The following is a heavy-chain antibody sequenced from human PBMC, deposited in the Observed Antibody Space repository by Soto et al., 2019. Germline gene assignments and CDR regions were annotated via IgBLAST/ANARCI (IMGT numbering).Heavy chain of an antibody. CDR3: ARAKDYYCSGTYRGVHGVDP. V-gene: IGHV4-59*12. D-gene: IGHD3-10*01. Sequence: SETLSLTCTVSGGSISSYYWSWIRQPPGKGLEWIGYIYYSGSTNYNPSLKSRVTISVDRSKNQFSLKLSSVAAADTAVYYCARAKDYYCSGTYRGVHGVDPWGQGTRVTVPS. J-gene: IGHJ5*02. CDR2: IYYSGST. CDR1: GGSISSYY.